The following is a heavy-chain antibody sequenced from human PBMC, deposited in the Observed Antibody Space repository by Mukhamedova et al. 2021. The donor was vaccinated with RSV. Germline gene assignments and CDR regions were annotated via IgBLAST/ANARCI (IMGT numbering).Heavy chain of an antibody. V-gene: IGHV1-46*01. CDR3: ARVRTSWYYFDY. Sequence: QWYQRRVTMTRDTSTSTVYMELSSLRSEDTAVYCCARVRTSWYYFDYWGQGTLVTVSS. D-gene: IGHD2-2*01. J-gene: IGHJ4*02.